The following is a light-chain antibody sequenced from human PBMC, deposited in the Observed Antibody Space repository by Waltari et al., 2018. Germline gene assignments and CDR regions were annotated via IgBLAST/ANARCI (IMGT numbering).Light chain of an antibody. V-gene: IGKV3-20*01. CDR3: QQYVSSPWT. CDR1: QSLSRTY. Sequence: EIVLTQSPGTLSLSPGERATLSCRASQSLSRTYLAWYHQRPGQPPRLLIYGASNRAAGVPDRFSGGESGTDFTLTISRLEPEDFALYYCQQYVSSPWTFGQGTKVEIK. CDR2: GAS. J-gene: IGKJ1*01.